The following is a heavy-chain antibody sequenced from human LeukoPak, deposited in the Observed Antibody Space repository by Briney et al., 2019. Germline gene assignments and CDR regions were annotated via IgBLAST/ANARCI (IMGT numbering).Heavy chain of an antibody. CDR2: ISSSSSYI. D-gene: IGHD2-15*01. Sequence: GGSRRLSCAASGFRLSNYNMNWVRQAPGKGLEWVSSISSSSSYIYYADSVKGRFTISRDNAKNSLYLQMNSLRAEDTAVYYCARDLGYCSGGSCYSPSAFDIWGQGTMVTVSS. J-gene: IGHJ3*02. CDR1: GFRLSNYN. V-gene: IGHV3-21*01. CDR3: ARDLGYCSGGSCYSPSAFDI.